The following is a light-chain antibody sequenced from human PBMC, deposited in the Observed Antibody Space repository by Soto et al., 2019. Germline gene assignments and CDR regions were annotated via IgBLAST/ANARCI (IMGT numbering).Light chain of an antibody. Sequence: EIVLTQSPDTLSLSPGERATLSCRASQSVSSTYLAWYQQKPGQAPRLLIYAASSRATDIPDRFSGSGSGTDFTLSISRLEPEDFAVYYCQQSGSSPLYTFGQGTKLEIK. CDR3: QQSGSSPLYT. V-gene: IGKV3-20*01. J-gene: IGKJ2*01. CDR2: AAS. CDR1: QSVSSTY.